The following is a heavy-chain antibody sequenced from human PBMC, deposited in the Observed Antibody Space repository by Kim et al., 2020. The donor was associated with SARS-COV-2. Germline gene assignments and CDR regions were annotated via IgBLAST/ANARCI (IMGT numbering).Heavy chain of an antibody. CDR2: INHSGST. CDR1: GGSFSGYY. D-gene: IGHD3-10*01. V-gene: IGHV4-34*01. J-gene: IGHJ4*02. CDR3: ARDYYGSGCYGY. Sequence: SETLSLTCAVYGGSFSGYYWSWIRQPPGKGLEWIGEINHSGSTNYNPSLKSRVTISVDTSKNQFSLKLSSVTAADTAVYYCARDYYGSGCYGYWGQGTLV.